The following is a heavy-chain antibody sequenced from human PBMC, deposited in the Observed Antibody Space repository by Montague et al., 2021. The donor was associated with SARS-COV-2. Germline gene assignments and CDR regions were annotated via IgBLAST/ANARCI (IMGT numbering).Heavy chain of an antibody. CDR1: GGSISSSSYY. D-gene: IGHD6-19*01. V-gene: IGHV4-39*01. CDR2: IYYRGST. Sequence: SETLSLTCTVSGGSISSSSYYWAWIRQPPGKGLVWIGSIYYRGSTYYNPSLKSRVIISVDTSKNQLSLKLSSVTAADTAVYYCATQEDPSGWVTGPCDFWGQGTLLTVSS. J-gene: IGHJ4*02. CDR3: ATQEDPSGWVTGPCDF.